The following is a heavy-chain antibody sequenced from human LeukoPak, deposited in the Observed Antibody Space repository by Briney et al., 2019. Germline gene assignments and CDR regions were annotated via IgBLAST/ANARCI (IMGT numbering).Heavy chain of an antibody. CDR1: GGSISSYY. CDR2: IYYIGST. D-gene: IGHD3-10*01. Sequence: SLETLCLTCTVSGGSISSYYWSWIRQPPGKGLEWIGYIYYIGSTNYNHSLKSRVTISVDTSKNQFSLKLSSVTAADTAVYYCARGVNYYGSGSFMYYYYYMDVWGKGTTVIVSS. J-gene: IGHJ6*03. CDR3: ARGVNYYGSGSFMYYYYYMDV. V-gene: IGHV4-59*01.